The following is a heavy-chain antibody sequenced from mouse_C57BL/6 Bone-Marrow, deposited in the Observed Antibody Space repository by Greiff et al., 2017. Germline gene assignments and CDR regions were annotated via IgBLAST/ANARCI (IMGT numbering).Heavy chain of an antibody. V-gene: IGHV1-81*01. D-gene: IGHD2-5*01. CDR1: GYTFTSYG. CDR3: ASLAYYSNTGFAY. CDR2: IHPRSGNT. Sequence: VQLQQSGAELARPGASVKLSCKASGYTFTSYGISWVKQRTGQGLEWIGEIHPRSGNTYYNEKFKSKATLTVDKSSSTAYMQLSSLTSEDSAVYYCASLAYYSNTGFAYWGQGTLVTVSA. J-gene: IGHJ3*01.